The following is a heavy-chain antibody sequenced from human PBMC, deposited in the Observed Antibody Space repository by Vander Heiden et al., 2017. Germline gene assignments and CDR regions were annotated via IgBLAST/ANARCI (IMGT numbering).Heavy chain of an antibody. V-gene: IGHV3-23*01. CDR2: ISGSGGST. CDR3: ASSSGSVDY. J-gene: IGHJ4*02. Sequence: EVKLLESGGGLVLSGGALRLSCAASGFTFSSYAMGWVGQGPGKRLEWVSAISGSGGSTYYADSVKGRFTIARDNSKNTLYLQMNSLRAEDTAVYYCASSSGSVDYWGQGTLVTVSS. CDR1: GFTFSSYA. D-gene: IGHD1-26*01.